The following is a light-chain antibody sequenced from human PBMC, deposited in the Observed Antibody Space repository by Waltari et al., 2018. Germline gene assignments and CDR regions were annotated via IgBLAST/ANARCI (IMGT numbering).Light chain of an antibody. CDR3: MQGLQTPLFT. CDR2: LCS. CDR1: QSLRPTNGYNC. V-gene: IGKV2-28*01. Sequence: DIVMTQSPLSLSVTPGEPASISCRSSQSLRPTNGYNCLDWYLQKPGRSPQLLRYLCSYRASGVPDRFSGSGSGTDFTLKISRVEAEDVGVYYCMQGLQTPLFTFGPGTKVDIK. J-gene: IGKJ3*01.